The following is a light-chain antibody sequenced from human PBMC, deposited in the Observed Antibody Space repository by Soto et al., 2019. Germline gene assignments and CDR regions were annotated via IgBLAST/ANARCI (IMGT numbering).Light chain of an antibody. CDR1: QSISSW. V-gene: IGKV1-5*03. CDR3: QQYNSYSPLT. CDR2: KAS. Sequence: DIQMTQSPSTLSASVGDRVTITCRASQSISSWLAWYQQKPGKAPKLLIYKASGLESGDPSRFSGSGSGTDFTLTISSLQPDDFATYYCQQYNSYSPLTFGGGTKVEIK. J-gene: IGKJ4*01.